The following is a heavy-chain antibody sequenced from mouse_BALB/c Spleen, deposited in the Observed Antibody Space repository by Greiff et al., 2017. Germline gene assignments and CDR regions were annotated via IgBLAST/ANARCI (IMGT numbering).Heavy chain of an antibody. CDR1: GFTFSSYA. D-gene: IGHD1-1*01. V-gene: IGHV5-9-4*01. CDR2: ISSGGSYT. Sequence: EVQVVESGGGLVKPGGSLKLSCAASGFTFSSYAMSWVRQSPEKRLEWVAEISSGGSYTYYPDTVTGRFTISRDNAKNTLYLEMSSLRSEDTAMYYCAGGSSYDYWGQGTTLTVSS. J-gene: IGHJ2*01. CDR3: AGGSSYDY.